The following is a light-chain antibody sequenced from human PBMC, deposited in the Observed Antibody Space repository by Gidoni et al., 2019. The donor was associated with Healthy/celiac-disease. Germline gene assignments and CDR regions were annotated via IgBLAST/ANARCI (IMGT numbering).Light chain of an antibody. CDR3: QQRSNWPT. J-gene: IGKJ4*01. V-gene: IGKV3-11*01. CDR1: QSVSSY. CDR2: DAS. Sequence: EIVWTQSPATLSLSPGERATLSCRASQSVSSYLAWYQQKPGQAPRLLIYDASNRATGIPARFSGSESGTDFTLTISSLEPEDFAVYYCQQRSNWPTFGGGTKVEIK.